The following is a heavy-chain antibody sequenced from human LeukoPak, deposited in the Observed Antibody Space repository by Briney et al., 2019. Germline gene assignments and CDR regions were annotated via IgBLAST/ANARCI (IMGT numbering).Heavy chain of an antibody. D-gene: IGHD3-22*01. Sequence: GGSLRLSCAASGFTLSTYAMSWVRQAPGKGLEWVSAISRSGGSTYYADSVKGRFTISRDNSKNTLYLQMNSLRAEDTAVYYCAKDGAYDSSGYYFGYWGQGTLVTVSS. CDR2: ISRSGGST. V-gene: IGHV3-23*01. CDR1: GFTLSTYA. J-gene: IGHJ4*02. CDR3: AKDGAYDSSGYYFGY.